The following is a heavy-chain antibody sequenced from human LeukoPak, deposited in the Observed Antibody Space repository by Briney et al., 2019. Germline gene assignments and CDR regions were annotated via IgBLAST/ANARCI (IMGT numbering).Heavy chain of an antibody. CDR1: GGSISSSSYY. CDR3: ARQGDIVVVVAATHRIPTWFDP. J-gene: IGHJ5*02. V-gene: IGHV4-39*01. CDR2: IYYSGST. D-gene: IGHD2-15*01. Sequence: SETLSLTCTVSGGSISSSSYYWGWIRQPPGKGLEWIGSIYYSGSTYYNPSLKSRVTISVDTSKNQFSLKLSSVTAADTAVYYCARQGDIVVVVAATHRIPTWFDPWGQGTLVTVSS.